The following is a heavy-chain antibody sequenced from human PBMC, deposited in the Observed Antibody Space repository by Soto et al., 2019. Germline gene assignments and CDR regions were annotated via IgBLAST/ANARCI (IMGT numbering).Heavy chain of an antibody. V-gene: IGHV4-4*02. J-gene: IGHJ4*02. CDR1: GSSIRIVNW. Sequence: QVQLQESGPGLVKPSGTLSLTCAVPGSSIRIVNWWRWFRRPPGKGLEGIGEIYHSGSTNYTPSLKSRVTISVDKSKNQFSLKLSSVTAADTAVYYCARAAMGGSSWPFDYWGQGTLVTVSS. D-gene: IGHD6-13*01. CDR3: ARAAMGGSSWPFDY. CDR2: IYHSGST.